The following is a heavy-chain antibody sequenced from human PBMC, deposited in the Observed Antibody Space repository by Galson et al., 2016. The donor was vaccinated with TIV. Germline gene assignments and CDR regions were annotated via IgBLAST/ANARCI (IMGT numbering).Heavy chain of an antibody. V-gene: IGHV3-30*09. CDR2: ISFDGSEK. J-gene: IGHJ4*02. D-gene: IGHD5/OR15-5a*01. Sequence: SLRLSCAASGFTFNSYPMHGVRQAPGKGLEWVAYISFDGSEKYYADAVKGRFAISRDKSKSTLFLQMNSLRTDDTALYYCARVYADYYFDYWGQGILVTVSS. CDR3: ARVYADYYFDY. CDR1: GFTFNSYP.